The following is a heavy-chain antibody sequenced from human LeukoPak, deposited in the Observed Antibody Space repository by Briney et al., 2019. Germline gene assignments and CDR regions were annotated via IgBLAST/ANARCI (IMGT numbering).Heavy chain of an antibody. CDR3: ARAVGGYYGSGSYSANWFDP. Sequence: SVKVSCEASGGTFSSYAISWVRQAPGQGLEWMGRIIPIFGTANYAQKFQGRVTITTDESTSTAYMELSSLRSEDTAVYYCARAVGGYYGSGSYSANWFDPWGQGTLVTVSP. V-gene: IGHV1-69*05. CDR2: IIPIFGTA. D-gene: IGHD3-10*01. CDR1: GGTFSSYA. J-gene: IGHJ5*02.